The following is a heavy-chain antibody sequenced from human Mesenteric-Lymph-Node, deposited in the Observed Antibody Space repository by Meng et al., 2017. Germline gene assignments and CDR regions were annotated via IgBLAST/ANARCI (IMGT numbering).Heavy chain of an antibody. D-gene: IGHD4-11*01. CDR2: INPHTGGI. J-gene: IGHJ4*02. V-gene: IGHV1-2*06. Sequence: QVQLLQSGAEVQKLGASVKVSCKASGYTFTVYYMHWVRQAPGQGLEWMGRINPHTGGINYAQEFQGRVAMTRDTSISTAYMELSRLRTDDTAVYYCAKIGSNHQFDLWGQGTLVTVSS. CDR1: GYTFTVYY. CDR3: AKIGSNHQFDL.